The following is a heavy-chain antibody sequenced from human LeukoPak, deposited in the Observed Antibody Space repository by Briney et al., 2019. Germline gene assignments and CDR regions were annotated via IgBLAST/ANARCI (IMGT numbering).Heavy chain of an antibody. Sequence: GGSLRLSCAASGFTFSSYIMNWVRQAPGKGLDWVSYISTSSSTIYYADSVKGRFTISRDNAKNSLYLQMNSLRDEDTAVYYCARNRGYYYGSGGYYSAHYFDYWGQGTLVTVSS. CDR2: ISTSSSTI. J-gene: IGHJ4*02. CDR1: GFTFSSYI. CDR3: ARNRGYYYGSGGYYSAHYFDY. D-gene: IGHD3-10*01. V-gene: IGHV3-48*02.